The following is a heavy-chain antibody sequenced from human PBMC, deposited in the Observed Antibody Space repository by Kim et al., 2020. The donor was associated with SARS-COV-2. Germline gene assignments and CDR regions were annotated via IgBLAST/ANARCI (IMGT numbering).Heavy chain of an antibody. CDR1: GFTFSDYC. D-gene: IGHD4-17*01. J-gene: IGHJ4*02. Sequence: GGSLRLSCAVSGFTFSDYCMGWVRQAPGKGLEWVANIDQDGNEKNYVDSVKGRFTISRDNSKSSLYLQMHSLRADDTAVYYCLGGLGWRPDFWGQGTLLTVSS. CDR2: IDQDGNEK. V-gene: IGHV3-7*01. CDR3: LGGLGWRPDF.